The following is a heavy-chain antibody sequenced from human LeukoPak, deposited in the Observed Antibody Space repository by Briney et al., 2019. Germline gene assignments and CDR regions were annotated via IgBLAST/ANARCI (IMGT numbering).Heavy chain of an antibody. CDR1: GGSISSSY. D-gene: IGHD3-10*01. CDR2: SYYSDYT. Sequence: SETLSLTCAVSGGSISSSYWTWIRQSPGKGLEWIGFSYYSDYTNYNPSLKSRVTISVDRSKNQFSLKLTSVTAAATAVYYCARDPSGGLLYKWFDPWGQGILVTVSS. J-gene: IGHJ5*02. V-gene: IGHV4-59*01. CDR3: ARDPSGGLLYKWFDP.